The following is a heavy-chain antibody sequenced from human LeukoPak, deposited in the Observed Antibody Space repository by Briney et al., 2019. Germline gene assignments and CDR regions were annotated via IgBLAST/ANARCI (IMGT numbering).Heavy chain of an antibody. Sequence: GESLKISCKGSGYSFTSYWISWVRQMPGKGLEXXXRIDPSDSYTNYSPSFQGHVTISADKSISTAYLQWSSLKASDTAMYYCARSGDYYYYGMDVWGKGTTVTVSS. CDR3: ARSGDYYYYGMDV. V-gene: IGHV5-10-1*01. CDR2: IDPSDSYT. D-gene: IGHD4-17*01. CDR1: GYSFTSYW. J-gene: IGHJ6*04.